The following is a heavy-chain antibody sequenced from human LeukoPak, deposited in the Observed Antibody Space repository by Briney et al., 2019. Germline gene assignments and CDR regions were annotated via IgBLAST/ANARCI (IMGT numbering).Heavy chain of an antibody. D-gene: IGHD3-16*02. V-gene: IGHV3-33*03. CDR3: AKGPGYIVY. Sequence: GGSLRLSCAASGFTFSSYGMHWVRQAPGKGLEWVAVIWYDGSNKYYADSVKGRFTISRDNAKNSLYLQMNSLRAEDTALYYCAKGPGYIVYWGQGTLVTVSS. CDR1: GFTFSSYG. CDR2: IWYDGSNK. J-gene: IGHJ4*02.